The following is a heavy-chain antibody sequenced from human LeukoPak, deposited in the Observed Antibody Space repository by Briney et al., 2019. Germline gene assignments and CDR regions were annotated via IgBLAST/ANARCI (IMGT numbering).Heavy chain of an antibody. CDR2: IYYSGST. J-gene: IGHJ4*02. Sequence: SETLSLTCTVSDGSINTPNYYWGWIRQPPGKGLEWIGSIYYSGSTYYNPSLKSRVTISVDTSKNQFSLKLSSVTAADTAVYYCARLYSSGWYFDYWGQGTLVTVSS. CDR3: ARLYSSGWYFDY. D-gene: IGHD6-19*01. V-gene: IGHV4-39*01. CDR1: DGSINTPNYY.